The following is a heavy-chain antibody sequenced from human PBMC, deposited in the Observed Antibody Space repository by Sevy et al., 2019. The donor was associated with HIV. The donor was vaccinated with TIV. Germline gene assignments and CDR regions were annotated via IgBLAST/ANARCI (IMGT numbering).Heavy chain of an antibody. J-gene: IGHJ6*02. CDR2: ISYTSTTI. V-gene: IGHV3-48*02. Sequence: GESLKISCAVSGFTFNTYNMNWVRQAPGKGLEWVSYISYTSTTIYYAVSVRGRFTISRDNAKNTLYLQMNSLRDEDTAVYYCASSDATSRFGYYYFAMDFWGQGTSVTVSS. D-gene: IGHD3-22*01. CDR3: ASSDATSRFGYYYFAMDF. CDR1: GFTFNTYN.